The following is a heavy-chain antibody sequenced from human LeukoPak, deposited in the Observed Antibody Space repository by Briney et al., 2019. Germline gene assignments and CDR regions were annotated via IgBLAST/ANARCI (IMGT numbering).Heavy chain of an antibody. D-gene: IGHD3-22*01. CDR1: GGTFSSYA. CDR2: IIPIFGTA. J-gene: IGHJ4*02. CDR3: AREGYYESSGYYEY. V-gene: IGHV1-69*01. Sequence: SVKVSCKASGGTFSSYAISWVRQAPGQGLEWMGGIIPIFGTANYAQKFQGRITITADESTSTAYMELSSLRSEDTAVYYCAREGYYESSGYYEYWGQGTLVTVSS.